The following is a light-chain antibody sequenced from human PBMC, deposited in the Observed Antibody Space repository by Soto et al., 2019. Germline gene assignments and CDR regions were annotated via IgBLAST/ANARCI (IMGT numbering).Light chain of an antibody. J-gene: IGKJ1*01. Sequence: DIVMTQSPDSLAVSLGERATINCKSSQSVLYSSNNKNYLAWYQQKPGQPPKLLIYWASTRESGVPDRFSGSGSGTDFNLTISSLQAEYVAVYYCQQYYSTPPWTFGQGTKVEIK. V-gene: IGKV4-1*01. CDR2: WAS. CDR1: QSVLYSSNNKNY. CDR3: QQYYSTPPWT.